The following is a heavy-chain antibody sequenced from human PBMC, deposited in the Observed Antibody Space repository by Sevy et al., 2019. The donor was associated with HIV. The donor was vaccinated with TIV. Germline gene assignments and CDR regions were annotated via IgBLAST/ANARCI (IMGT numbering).Heavy chain of an antibody. CDR3: AGVLLVYESRRGHSYYYYAMDV. Sequence: GGFLRLSCVGSGFTVSSNYMTWVRQAPGKGLEWISLTSAGGSIYYTKSVEGRFTASRDNSENTLYLQMNSLTVDDTALYFCAGVLLVYESRRGHSYYYYAMDVWGQGTTVTVSS. CDR2: TSAGGSI. CDR1: GFTVSSNY. V-gene: IGHV3-66*01. J-gene: IGHJ6*02. D-gene: IGHD3-22*01.